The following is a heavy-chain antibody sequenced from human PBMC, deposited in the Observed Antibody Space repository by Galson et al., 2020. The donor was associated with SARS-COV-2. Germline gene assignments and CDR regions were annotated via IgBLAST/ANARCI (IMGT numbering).Heavy chain of an antibody. CDR2: IYYSGST. CDR3: ARGDTYGGQCYHFDY. D-gene: IGHD2-21*01. J-gene: IGHJ4*02. CDR1: GGSIGRYH. Sequence: SETLSLTCTVSGGSIGRYHWSWIRQRPGRGLEWIGYIYYSGSTNYNPSLKSRVTISVDTAKNYFSLRLTSVTAADTAVYYCARGDTYGGQCYHFDYWGQGALVTVSS. V-gene: IGHV4-59*08.